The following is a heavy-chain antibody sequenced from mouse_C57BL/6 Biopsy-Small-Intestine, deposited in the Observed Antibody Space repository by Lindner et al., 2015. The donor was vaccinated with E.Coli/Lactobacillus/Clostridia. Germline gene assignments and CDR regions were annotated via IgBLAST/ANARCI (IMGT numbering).Heavy chain of an antibody. Sequence: SVKVSCKASGYTFTDYYIHWVRQAPGQGLQWMGRINPNNGGINYAQEFQGSVTMTGDTSISTAYMEMTRLRSDDTAVYYCARLPIFGVLYAFDLWGQGTMVTVSS. J-gene: IGHJ3*01. D-gene: IGHD1-1*01. CDR1: GYTFTDYY. V-gene: IGHV1-18*01. CDR3: ARLPIFGVLYAFDL. CDR2: INPNNGGI.